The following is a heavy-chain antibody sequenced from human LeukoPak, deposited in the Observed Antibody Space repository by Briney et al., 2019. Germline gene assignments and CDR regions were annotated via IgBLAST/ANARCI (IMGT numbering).Heavy chain of an antibody. CDR1: GGTFSSYA. Sequence: SVKVSCKASGGTFSSYAISWVRQAPGQGLEWMGRIIPILDIPNYAQKFQGRVTITADKSTSTAYMELSSLRSEDTAVYYCARQIVGATFGSLDHWGQGTLVTVSS. D-gene: IGHD1-26*01. CDR2: IIPILDIP. J-gene: IGHJ4*02. CDR3: ARQIVGATFGSLDH. V-gene: IGHV1-69*04.